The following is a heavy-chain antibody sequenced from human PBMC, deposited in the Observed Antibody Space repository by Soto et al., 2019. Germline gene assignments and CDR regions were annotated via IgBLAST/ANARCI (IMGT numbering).Heavy chain of an antibody. Sequence: QVQMVQSGAEVKKPGSSVKVSCKASGGTFSSYAISWVRQAPGQGLEWMGGIIPIFGTANYAQKFQARVTITADESTSTAYIELSSLRSEDTAVYYSARDSGGTTVAFGMDVWGQATTVTVSS. CDR1: GGTFSSYA. J-gene: IGHJ6*02. CDR2: IIPIFGTA. V-gene: IGHV1-69*01. D-gene: IGHD4-17*01. CDR3: ARDSGGTTVAFGMDV.